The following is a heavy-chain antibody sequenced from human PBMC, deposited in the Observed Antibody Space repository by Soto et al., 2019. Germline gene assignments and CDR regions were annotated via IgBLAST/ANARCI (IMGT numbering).Heavy chain of an antibody. D-gene: IGHD1-26*01. CDR2: ISGQIAKT. CDR1: GYSFHNFG. V-gene: IGHV1-18*04. CDR3: ARGPPSGSFSLTPRY. Sequence: QVQLMQSGPELKKPGASVKVSCKASGYSFHNFGIVWVRQAPGQGLEWMGWISGQIAKTNYAQKFQGKVTMTTDTSTSTAYMELNTLTSDDTAMYYCARGPPSGSFSLTPRYWGQGTLVTVSS. J-gene: IGHJ4*02.